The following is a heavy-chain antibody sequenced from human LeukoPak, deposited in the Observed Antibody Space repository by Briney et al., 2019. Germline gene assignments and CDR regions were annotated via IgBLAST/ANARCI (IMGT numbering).Heavy chain of an antibody. J-gene: IGHJ3*02. V-gene: IGHV4-4*07. D-gene: IGHD2-15*01. CDR3: ARGRYCSADICSGGDAFDI. CDR2: YRGST. Sequence: SETLSLTCTVSGGSINNYYWSWIRQPAGKGLYRGSTNYNPSLKSRVTMSVDTSKNQFSLKLSSVTAADTAVYYCARGRYCSADICSGGDAFDIWDQGTMVSVSS. CDR1: GGSINNYY.